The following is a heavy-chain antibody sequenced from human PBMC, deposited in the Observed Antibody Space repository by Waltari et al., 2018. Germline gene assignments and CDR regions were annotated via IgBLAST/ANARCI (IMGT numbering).Heavy chain of an antibody. D-gene: IGHD2-21*01. Sequence: EVHLVESGGGLVQPGGSLGLSCAASGFTFSDFWMNWVRQAPGKGLELVAKINEDGSLKDYVDSVKGRFTISRDNARNSLYLEITSLRAEDTAVYYCARDVPYLGRGAYDFWGQGTMVTVSS. CDR1: GFTFSDFW. CDR3: ARDVPYLGRGAYDF. V-gene: IGHV3-7*01. J-gene: IGHJ3*01. CDR2: INEDGSLK.